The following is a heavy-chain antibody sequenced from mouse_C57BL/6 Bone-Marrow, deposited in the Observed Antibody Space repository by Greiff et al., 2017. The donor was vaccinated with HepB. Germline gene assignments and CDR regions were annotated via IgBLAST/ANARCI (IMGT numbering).Heavy chain of an antibody. CDR3: ARRGVRPYYYAMDY. Sequence: EVKLMESGGGLVQPGGSLKLSCAASGFTFSDYYMYWVRQTPEKRLEWVAYISNGGGSTYYPDTVKGRFTISRDNAKNTLYLQMSRLKSEDTAMYYCARRGVRPYYYAMDYWGQGTSVTVSS. CDR1: GFTFSDYY. CDR2: ISNGGGST. J-gene: IGHJ4*01. V-gene: IGHV5-12*01.